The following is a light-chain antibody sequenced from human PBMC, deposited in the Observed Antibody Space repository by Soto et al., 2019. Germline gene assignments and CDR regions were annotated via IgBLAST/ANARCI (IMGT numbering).Light chain of an antibody. CDR3: QKSYRLPHT. V-gene: IGKV1-39*01. Sequence: DIKMTQSPSSLSASVGDRVTITCRASQGISTYLILEQDKPGNAPKVLIYAASSLPSGVPSRFIGSGSWTDFTVTISSPQLEDFATCYWQKSYRLPHTFRGGTKVNIK. CDR1: QGISTY. J-gene: IGKJ4*01. CDR2: AAS.